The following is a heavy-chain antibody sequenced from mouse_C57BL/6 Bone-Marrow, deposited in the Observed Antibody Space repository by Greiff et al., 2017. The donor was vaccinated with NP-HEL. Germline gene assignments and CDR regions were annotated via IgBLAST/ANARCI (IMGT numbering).Heavy chain of an antibody. CDR2: INPYNGGT. D-gene: IGHD1-1*01. J-gene: IGHJ2*01. V-gene: IGHV1-19*01. CDR3: AGGGTTVVAGGY. Sequence: EVQLQQSGPVLVKPGASVKMSCKASGYTFTDYYMNWVKQSPGKSLEWIGVINPYNGGTSYKQKFKGKATLTVDKSSSTAYMELNSLTSEDSAVYYYAGGGTTVVAGGYWGKGTTLTVSS. CDR1: GYTFTDYY.